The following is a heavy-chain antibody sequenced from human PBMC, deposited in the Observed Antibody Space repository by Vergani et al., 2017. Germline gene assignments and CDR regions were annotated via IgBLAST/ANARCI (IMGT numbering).Heavy chain of an antibody. CDR2: IYSGGST. Sequence: EVQLVETGGGLIQPGGSLRLSCAASGFSVSSNYMSWVRQAPGKGLEWVSVIYSGGSTYYADSAKGRFTISRDNSKNTLYLQMNSLRAEDTAVYYCARGGGAIFGVVDYWGQGTLVTVSS. J-gene: IGHJ4*02. V-gene: IGHV3-53*02. CDR1: GFSVSSNY. CDR3: ARGGGAIFGVVDY. D-gene: IGHD3-3*01.